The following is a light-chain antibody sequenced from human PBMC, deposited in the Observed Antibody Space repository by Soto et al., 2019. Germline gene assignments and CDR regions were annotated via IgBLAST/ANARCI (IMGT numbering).Light chain of an antibody. CDR1: TSDVGGYDY. V-gene: IGLV2-8*01. Sequence: QSALTQPPSASGSPGQSVTISCTGTTSDVGGYDYVSWYQQHPGKAPKLMIYEVTIRPSGVSDRSSGSKSGNTASLTVSGLQAEDEADYYCSSYTGGNPSYVVGTGTKLTVL. CDR3: SSYTGGNPSYV. J-gene: IGLJ1*01. CDR2: EVT.